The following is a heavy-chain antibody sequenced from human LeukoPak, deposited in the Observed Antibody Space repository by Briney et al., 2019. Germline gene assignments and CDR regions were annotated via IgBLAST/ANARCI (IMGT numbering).Heavy chain of an antibody. J-gene: IGHJ4*02. CDR1: GYTLTAYN. Sequence: VASVTVSFTASGYTLTAYNLHWVRQAPGQGLEWLGMINPSGDDPKYAQKFQGRVTVTRDTSTRVVYMEMSSLTSEDTSVYYGATSSTGQLLMSYWGQGTLVTVSS. D-gene: IGHD2-21*01. CDR2: INPSGDDP. CDR3: ATSSTGQLLMSY. V-gene: IGHV1-46*01.